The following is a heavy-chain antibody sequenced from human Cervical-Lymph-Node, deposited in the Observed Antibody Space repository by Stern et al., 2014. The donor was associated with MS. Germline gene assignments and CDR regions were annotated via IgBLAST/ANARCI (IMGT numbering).Heavy chain of an antibody. V-gene: IGHV4-59*08. CDR3: ARHRGYGGTYVDY. CDR2: IYDGGST. J-gene: IGHJ4*02. D-gene: IGHD1-7*01. CDR1: GGSISTYY. Sequence: VQLVQSGPGLVKPSETLSLTCTVSGGSISTYYWSWIRQPPGKGLEWIGYIYDGGSTNHTPSHNRPLPMSVDTSKTQFSRRLSSVTAADTAVYYCARHRGYGGTYVDYWGQGTLVTVSS.